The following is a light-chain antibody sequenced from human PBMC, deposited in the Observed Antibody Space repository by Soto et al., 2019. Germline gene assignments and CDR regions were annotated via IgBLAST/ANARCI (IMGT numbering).Light chain of an antibody. CDR3: SSYAGSSNVL. Sequence: QSALTQPPSASGSPGQSVTISCTGTSSDVGAYNYVSWYQQYPGKAPKLIIYEVNKRPSWGPDRFSGAKSGNTTSLTVSGVQADDESDYYCSSYAGSSNVLFGGGTKVTVL. V-gene: IGLV2-8*01. CDR1: SSDVGAYNY. CDR2: EVN. J-gene: IGLJ2*01.